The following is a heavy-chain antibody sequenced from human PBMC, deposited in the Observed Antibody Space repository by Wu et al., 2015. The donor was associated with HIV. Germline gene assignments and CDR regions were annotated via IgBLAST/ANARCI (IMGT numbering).Heavy chain of an antibody. CDR2: INANRGGT. CDR3: ARLQSLHGLYSNADY. D-gene: IGHD4-11*01. Sequence: QVQLLQSGAEVKKPGASVMVSRKASGYTFTDYYMYWVRQAPGQGLEWMGWINANRGGTKYAEKFQGRVTMTRDTAVSTAYMELNSLTSDDTAVYYCARLQSLHGLYSNADYWGQGTLVTVSS. CDR1: GYTFTDYY. J-gene: IGHJ4*02. V-gene: IGHV1-2*02.